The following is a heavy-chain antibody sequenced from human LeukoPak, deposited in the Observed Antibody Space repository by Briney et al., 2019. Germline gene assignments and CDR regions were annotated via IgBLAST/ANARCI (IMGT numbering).Heavy chain of an antibody. CDR1: GASISSGSNY. J-gene: IGHJ4*02. CDR2: IYSSGST. V-gene: IGHV4-39*07. Sequence: SETLSLTCSVSGASISSGSNYWGWSRQPPAKTLEWIGRIYSSGSTCYNPRLNSRVIIIIDTPQHHFSLTLRSVTAADTAMYCCASEILEPGKTREYWGQEPLVTVST. D-gene: IGHD1-1*01. CDR3: ASEILEPGKTREY.